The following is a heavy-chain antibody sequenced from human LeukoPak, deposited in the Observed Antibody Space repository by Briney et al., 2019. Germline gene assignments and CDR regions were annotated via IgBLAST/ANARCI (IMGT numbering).Heavy chain of an antibody. CDR1: GDSIRSYY. CDR3: ARENSGTYYQFDY. CDR2: IYNSGGT. V-gene: IGHV4-4*07. J-gene: IGHJ4*02. Sequence: PSETLSLTCTVSGDSIRSYYWSWIRQPAGRGREWIGRIYNSGGTNYNSSLKSRVTMSVDTSKNQFSLRLTSVTAADTAVYYCARENSGTYYQFDYWGQGTLVTVSP. D-gene: IGHD1-26*01.